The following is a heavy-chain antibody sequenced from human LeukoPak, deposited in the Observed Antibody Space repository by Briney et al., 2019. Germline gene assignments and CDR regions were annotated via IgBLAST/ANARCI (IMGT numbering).Heavy chain of an antibody. CDR1: GFTVSTNS. CDR3: ARDHDFWSVTDY. CDR2: IYNGGTT. D-gene: IGHD3-3*01. J-gene: IGHJ4*02. Sequence: GGSLRLSCTVFGFTVSTNSMTWVRQAPGKGLEWLSLIYNGGTTYYADSVKGRFSISRDNSKNILYLQMNSLRAEDTAVYYCARDHDFWSVTDYWGQGTLVTVSS. V-gene: IGHV3-66*01.